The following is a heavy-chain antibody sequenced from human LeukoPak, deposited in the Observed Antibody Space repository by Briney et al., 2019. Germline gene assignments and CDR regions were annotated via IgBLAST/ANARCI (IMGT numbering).Heavy chain of an antibody. Sequence: PGGSLRLSCAASGFTFSSYWMSWVRQAPGKGLEWVANIKQDGSEKYYVDSVKGRFTISRDNAKNSLYLQMNSLRAEDTAVYYCAKDISAAGLKLVDYWGQGTLVTVSS. V-gene: IGHV3-7*01. D-gene: IGHD6-13*01. CDR1: GFTFSSYW. J-gene: IGHJ4*02. CDR3: AKDISAAGLKLVDY. CDR2: IKQDGSEK.